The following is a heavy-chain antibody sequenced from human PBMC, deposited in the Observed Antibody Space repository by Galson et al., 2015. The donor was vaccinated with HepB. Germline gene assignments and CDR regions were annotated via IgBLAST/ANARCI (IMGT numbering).Heavy chain of an antibody. CDR3: ARAINRQYQLLRGMDV. CDR2: LWYDGSNK. D-gene: IGHD2-2*01. V-gene: IGHV3-33*01. CDR1: GFTFSSYG. J-gene: IGHJ6*02. Sequence: SLRLSCAASGFTFSSYGMHWVRQAPGKGLEWVAVLWYDGSNKYYADSVKGRFTISRDNSKNTLYLQMNSLRAEDTAVYYCARAINRQYQLLRGMDVWGQGTTVTVSS.